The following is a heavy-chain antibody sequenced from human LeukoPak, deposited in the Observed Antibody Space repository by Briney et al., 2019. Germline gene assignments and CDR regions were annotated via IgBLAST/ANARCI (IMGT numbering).Heavy chain of an antibody. D-gene: IGHD6-19*01. CDR2: IRYDGSKK. CDR3: AREDSSGWYTAY. J-gene: IGHJ4*02. V-gene: IGHV3-33*01. CDR1: GFTFSSHG. Sequence: GRSLRLSCAASGFTFSSHGMHWVRQAPGKGLEWVATIRYDGSKKWYAESVRGRFTISRDDSKNTLFLQMNNLRVEDTTVYYCAREDSSGWYTAYWGQGTLVTVSS.